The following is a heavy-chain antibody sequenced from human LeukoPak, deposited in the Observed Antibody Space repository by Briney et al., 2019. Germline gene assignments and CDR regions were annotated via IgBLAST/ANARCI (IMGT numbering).Heavy chain of an antibody. D-gene: IGHD5-12*01. CDR1: GDSISSSGYY. CDR3: ARRRIVATIDY. V-gene: IGHV4-39*01. Sequence: SETLSLTCGVSGDSISSSGYYWAWIRQPPGKGLEWIGSISYTGTTYYNPSLKSRLTISADTSKNQFSLKLTSVTAADTAVYYCARRRIVATIDYWGQGTLVTASS. J-gene: IGHJ4*02. CDR2: ISYTGTT.